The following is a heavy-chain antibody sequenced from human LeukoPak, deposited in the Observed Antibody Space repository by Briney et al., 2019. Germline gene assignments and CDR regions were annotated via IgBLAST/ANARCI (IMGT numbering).Heavy chain of an antibody. CDR3: ARVTPSGYNYYFDY. CDR1: GGSLSSYY. V-gene: IGHV4-59*01. CDR2: IYYSGST. J-gene: IGHJ4*02. Sequence: SETLSLTCTVSGGSLSSYYWSWIRQPPGKGLEWIGYIYYSGSTNYNPSLKSRVTISIDTSKNQFSLKLSSVTAADTAVYYCARVTPSGYNYYFDYWGQGTLVTVSS. D-gene: IGHD5-24*01.